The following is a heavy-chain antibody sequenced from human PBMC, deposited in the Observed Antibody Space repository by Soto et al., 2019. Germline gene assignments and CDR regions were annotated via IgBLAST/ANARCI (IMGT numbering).Heavy chain of an antibody. J-gene: IGHJ6*03. Sequence: SETLSLTCTVSGGSISSSSYYWGWIRQPPGKGLEWIGSIYYSGSTYYNPSLKSRVTISVDTSKNQFSLKLSSVTAADTAVYYCGPGRRSYYYYYYMDVWGKGTTVTVSS. V-gene: IGHV4-39*01. CDR1: GGSISSSSYY. CDR3: GPGRRSYYYYYYMDV. D-gene: IGHD3-10*01. CDR2: IYYSGST.